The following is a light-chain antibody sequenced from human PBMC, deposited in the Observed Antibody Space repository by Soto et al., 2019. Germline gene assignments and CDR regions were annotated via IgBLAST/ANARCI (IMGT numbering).Light chain of an antibody. CDR3: SSFTSTSTYV. CDR1: SSNLGAGYD. J-gene: IGLJ1*01. Sequence: QAVLTQPPSVSGAPGQRVTISCTGNSSNLGAGYDVHWYQQLPGAAPKLVIFGNRNRPSGVPERFSGSKSGTSASLAITGLQAEDEADYYCSSFTSTSTYVFGTGTKVTVL. V-gene: IGLV1-40*01. CDR2: GNR.